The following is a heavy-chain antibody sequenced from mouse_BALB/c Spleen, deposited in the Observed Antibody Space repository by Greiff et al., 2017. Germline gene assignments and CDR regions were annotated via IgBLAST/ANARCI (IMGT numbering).Heavy chain of an antibody. Sequence: QVQLKESGAELVRPGSSVKISCKASGYAFSSYWMNWVKQRPGQGLEWIGQIYPGDGDTNYNGKFKGKATLTADKSSSTAYMQLSSLTSEDSAVYFCARNPDYWGQGTSVTVSS. J-gene: IGHJ4*01. V-gene: IGHV1-80*01. CDR2: IYPGDGDT. CDR1: GYAFSSYW. CDR3: ARNPDY.